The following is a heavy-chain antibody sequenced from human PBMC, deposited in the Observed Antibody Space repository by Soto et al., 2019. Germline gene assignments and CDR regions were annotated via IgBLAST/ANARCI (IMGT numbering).Heavy chain of an antibody. CDR1: GFTFSIYD. CDR3: AKGDTSGWSAHYFDY. CDR2: ISGSGGST. D-gene: IGHD6-19*01. V-gene: IGHV3-23*01. Sequence: EVQLLESGGGLVQPGGSLRLSCAASGFTFSIYDMSWVRQAPGKGLEWVSVISGSGGSTYYADSVKGRFTISRDNSKNTLFLQMNSLRAEDTAVYYCAKGDTSGWSAHYFDYWGQGTLVTVSS. J-gene: IGHJ4*02.